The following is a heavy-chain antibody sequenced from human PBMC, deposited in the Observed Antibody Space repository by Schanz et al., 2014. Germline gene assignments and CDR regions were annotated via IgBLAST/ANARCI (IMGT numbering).Heavy chain of an antibody. Sequence: QVQLVESGGGVVQPGRSLRLSCAASGFTFSSYAMHWVRQAPGKGLEWVAVISYDGRNKYYADSVKGRFTISRDNSKNTLYLRMNSLRAEDTAVYYSARDSRPNYDGLTAYYSIDYWGQGTLVAVSS. J-gene: IGHJ4*02. CDR2: ISYDGRNK. CDR1: GFTFSSYA. CDR3: ARDSRPNYDGLTAYYSIDY. D-gene: IGHD3-9*01. V-gene: IGHV3-30-3*01.